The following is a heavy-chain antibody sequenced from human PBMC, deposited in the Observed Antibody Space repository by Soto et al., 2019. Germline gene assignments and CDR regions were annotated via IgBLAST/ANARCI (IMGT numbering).Heavy chain of an antibody. D-gene: IGHD6-19*01. J-gene: IGHJ4*02. CDR1: GGSVSSSNYY. V-gene: IGHV4-61*01. CDR2: IFYRGNT. Sequence: SETLSLTCTVSGGSVSSSNYYWSWIRQPPGKGLEWIGYIFYRGNTNYNPSLKSRVTMSVDTSKNQFSLRLSSVTAADTAVHYCARESSLSTGYTSGWYLDYWGQGTQVPVSS. CDR3: ARESSLSTGYTSGWYLDY.